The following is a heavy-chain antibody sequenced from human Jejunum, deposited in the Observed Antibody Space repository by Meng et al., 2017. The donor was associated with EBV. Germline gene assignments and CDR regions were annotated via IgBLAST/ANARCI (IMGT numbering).Heavy chain of an antibody. Sequence: EVQLVESGGVLVQPGGSLRLSCAASGFTFSSYWMHWVRQAPGKGLVWVSRINEDGRTITYADSVKGRFTISRDNTKNTLYLQMDSLRAEDTGVYFCSRDLAGPADAWGQGTLGTVSS. CDR2: INEDGRTI. V-gene: IGHV3-74*01. J-gene: IGHJ5*02. CDR3: SRDLAGPADA. D-gene: IGHD2-2*01. CDR1: GFTFSSYW.